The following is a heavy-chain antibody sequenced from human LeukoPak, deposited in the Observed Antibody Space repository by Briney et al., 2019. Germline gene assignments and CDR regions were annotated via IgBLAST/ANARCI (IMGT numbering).Heavy chain of an antibody. Sequence: GASVKVSCKASGYTFTSYDINWVRQATGQGLEWMGWMNPNSGNTGYAQKFQGRVTMTRNTSISTAYMELSSLRSEDTAVYYCARSYYDSSGYYLHYYYYYMDVWGKGTTVTVSS. V-gene: IGHV1-8*01. CDR3: ARSYYDSSGYYLHYYYYYMDV. CDR2: MNPNSGNT. CDR1: GYTFTSYD. J-gene: IGHJ6*03. D-gene: IGHD3-22*01.